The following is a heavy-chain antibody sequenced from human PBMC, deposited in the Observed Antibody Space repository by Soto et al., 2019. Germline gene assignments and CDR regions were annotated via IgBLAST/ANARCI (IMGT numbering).Heavy chain of an antibody. Sequence: SETLSLTCTVSGDSIRNYYWSWIRQPPGKGLEWIGYIYYSGNTNYNPSLKSRVTISLDTSKNQFSLKLTSVTAADTAIYYCARGIASSSRTSLIYSGQGALVTVSS. V-gene: IGHV4-59*01. CDR1: GDSIRNYY. D-gene: IGHD6-13*01. CDR3: ARGIASSSRTSLIY. J-gene: IGHJ4*02. CDR2: IYYSGNT.